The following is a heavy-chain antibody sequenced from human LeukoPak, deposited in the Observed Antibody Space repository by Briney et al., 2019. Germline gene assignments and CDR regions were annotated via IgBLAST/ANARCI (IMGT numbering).Heavy chain of an antibody. J-gene: IGHJ6*03. CDR2: ISGSGGST. Sequence: SAISGSGGSTYYADSVKGRFTISRDNSKNTLYLQMNSLRAEDTAVYYCAKGLYYYYYYMDVWGKGTTVTVSS. V-gene: IGHV3-23*01. CDR3: AKGLYYYYYYMDV.